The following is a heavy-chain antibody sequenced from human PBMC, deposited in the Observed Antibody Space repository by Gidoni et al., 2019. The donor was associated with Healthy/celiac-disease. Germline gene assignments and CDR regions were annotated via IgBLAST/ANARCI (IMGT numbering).Heavy chain of an antibody. CDR2: ISWNSGSI. CDR1: GITSDEYS. CDR3: AKDREADYYGSGFNYY. Sequence: EVQLVESGGGWVQPGRSMRLSCADSGITSDEYSLHWVRKAPGKGLELVSGISWNSGSIVYADSVKGRFTISRDNAKNSLYLQMNSLRAEDTALYYCAKDREADYYGSGFNYYWGQGTLVTVSS. V-gene: IGHV3-9*02. J-gene: IGHJ4*02. D-gene: IGHD3-10*01.